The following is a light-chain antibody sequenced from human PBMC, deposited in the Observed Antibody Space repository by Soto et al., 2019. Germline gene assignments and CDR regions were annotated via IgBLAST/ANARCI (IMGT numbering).Light chain of an antibody. J-gene: IGLJ3*02. Sequence: QSALTQPASVSGSPEQSITISCTGTSSDVGSYNLVSWYQQHPGKAPKLMIYEGSKRPSGVSNRFSGFKSGNTASLTISGLQAEDEADYYCCSYAGSSTFWVFGGGTKVTVL. CDR3: CSYAGSSTFWV. CDR2: EGS. CDR1: SSDVGSYNL. V-gene: IGLV2-23*01.